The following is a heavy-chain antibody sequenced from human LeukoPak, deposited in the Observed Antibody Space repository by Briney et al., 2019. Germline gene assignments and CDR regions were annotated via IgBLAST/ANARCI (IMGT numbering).Heavy chain of an antibody. V-gene: IGHV4-59*01. D-gene: IGHD3-16*01. CDR3: ARGPWGPSLLLRDAFDI. CDR1: GGSFSGYY. CDR2: IYYSGST. Sequence: PSETLSLTCAVYGGSFSGYYWSWIRQPPGKGLEWIGYIYYSGSTNYNPSLKSRVTISVDTSKNQFSLKLSSVTAADTAVYYCARGPWGPSLLLRDAFDIWGQGTMVTVSS. J-gene: IGHJ3*02.